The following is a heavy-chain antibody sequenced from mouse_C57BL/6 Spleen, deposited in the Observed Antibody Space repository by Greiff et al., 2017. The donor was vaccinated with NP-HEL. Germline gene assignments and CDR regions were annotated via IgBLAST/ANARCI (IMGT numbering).Heavy chain of an antibody. Sequence: QVQLQQSGAELAKPGASVKLSCKASGYTFTSYWMHWVNQRPGQGLEWIGYINPSSGYTKSNQKFKEKATLTAEQSASTAYMQLSSLTYDDSAVYYCARRAYINQEWFAYWGQGTLVTVAA. CDR2: INPSSGYT. CDR3: ARRAYINQEWFAY. CDR1: GYTFTSYW. D-gene: IGHD2-5*01. J-gene: IGHJ3*01. V-gene: IGHV1-7*01.